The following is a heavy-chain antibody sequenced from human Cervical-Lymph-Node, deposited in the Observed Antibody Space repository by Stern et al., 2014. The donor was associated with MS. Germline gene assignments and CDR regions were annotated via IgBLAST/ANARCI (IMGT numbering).Heavy chain of an antibody. CDR1: GYTFTANF. J-gene: IGHJ4*02. CDR3: ARDRGSYSDY. CDR2: ISPKTGSE. D-gene: IGHD1-26*01. V-gene: IGHV1-2*02. Sequence: VQLVQSGAEVERPGASVKVSCKASGYTFTANFLHWVRRAPGQGLQWMGWISPKTGSETYAQKFQDRVTMTRDTSINTGYMEVSSLRSDDTAVYYCARDRGSYSDYWGQGTLVAVSS.